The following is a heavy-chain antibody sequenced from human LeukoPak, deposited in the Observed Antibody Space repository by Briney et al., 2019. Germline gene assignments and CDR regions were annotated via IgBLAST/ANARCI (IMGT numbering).Heavy chain of an antibody. CDR2: IKPGGSEK. CDR3: ATFRFLGT. V-gene: IGHV3-7*03. J-gene: IGHJ3*01. D-gene: IGHD3-3*01. CDR1: GFTFSSYW. Sequence: PGGSLRLSCAASGFTFSSYWMTWARQGPGKGLEWVANIKPGGSEKYYVDSVKGRFTISRDNAKNSPYLQMNSLRAEDTAVYYCATFRFLGTWGQGTMVTVSP.